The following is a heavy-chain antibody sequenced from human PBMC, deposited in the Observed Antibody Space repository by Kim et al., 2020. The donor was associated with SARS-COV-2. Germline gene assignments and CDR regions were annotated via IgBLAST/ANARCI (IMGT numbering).Heavy chain of an antibody. Sequence: ASVKVSCKASGYTFSNYDINWVRQATGQGLEWMGWMNPNSGNTGYAQKFQGRVTMTRSTSITTAYMELTSRTSEDTAVYYFARSPAGNELPRTDVGGHGT. J-gene: IGHJ6*02. CDR3: ARSPAGNELPRTDV. V-gene: IGHV1-8*01. CDR1: GYTFSNYD. D-gene: IGHD1-1*01. CDR2: MNPNSGNT.